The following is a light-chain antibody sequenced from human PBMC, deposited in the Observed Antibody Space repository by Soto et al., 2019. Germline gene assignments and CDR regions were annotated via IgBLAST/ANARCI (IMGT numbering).Light chain of an antibody. CDR1: SRDVGGYNY. CDR2: EVS. J-gene: IGLJ3*02. CDR3: NSYAGSNNLV. Sequence: HSVLTQFPSASWSPGQSVHISCTGTSRDVGGYNYVSWYQHHPGKAPKLMIYEVSTLPSGVPDRFSGSKSGNTASLTVSGLQAEEDADYYCNSYAGSNNLVFGGGTKLTVL. V-gene: IGLV2-8*01.